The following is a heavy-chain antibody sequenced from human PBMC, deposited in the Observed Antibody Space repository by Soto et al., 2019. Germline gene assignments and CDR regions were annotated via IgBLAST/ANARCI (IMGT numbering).Heavy chain of an antibody. J-gene: IGHJ4*02. CDR2: IYYSGSS. V-gene: IGHV4-61*08. CDR1: GDSISSGAYY. Sequence: PSETLSLNCTVSGDSISSGAYYWSWIRQPPGKGLEWIGYIYYSGSSIYNPSLKNRVTISTMSNNKFSLELSSVTAADTAVYYCTRGLFSGSSYSGSWYYFDSWGQGTMVTVSS. D-gene: IGHD1-26*01. CDR3: TRGLFSGSSYSGSWYYFDS.